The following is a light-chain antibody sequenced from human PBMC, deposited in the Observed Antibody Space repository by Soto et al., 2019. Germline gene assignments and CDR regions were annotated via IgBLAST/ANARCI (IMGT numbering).Light chain of an antibody. CDR3: QQGGS. J-gene: IGKJ4*01. V-gene: IGKV3-11*01. Sequence: EIVLTQFPATLSLSPGEEATLSCRASQNFGTSLAWYQQRPAQAPRLLLYDTFNVAADVPARFSGSGSGADFTLAISGLEPEDFAVYYCQQGGSFGGGTKVEIK. CDR1: QNFGTS. CDR2: DTF.